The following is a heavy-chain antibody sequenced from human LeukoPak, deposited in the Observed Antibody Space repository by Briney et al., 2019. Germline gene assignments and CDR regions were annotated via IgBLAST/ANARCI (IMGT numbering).Heavy chain of an antibody. J-gene: IGHJ5*02. V-gene: IGHV4-4*02. Sequence: SGTLSLTCAVSGGSISSSNWWSWIRQPPGKGLEWIGEIYHSGSTNYNPSLKSRVTISVDKSKTQFSLKLSSVTAADTAVYYCARGNYDILTGYYSNWFDPWGQGTLVTVSS. CDR3: ARGNYDILTGYYSNWFDP. D-gene: IGHD3-9*01. CDR2: IYHSGST. CDR1: GGSISSSNW.